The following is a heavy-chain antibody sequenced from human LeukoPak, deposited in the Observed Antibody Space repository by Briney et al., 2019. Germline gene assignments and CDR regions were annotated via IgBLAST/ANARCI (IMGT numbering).Heavy chain of an antibody. CDR2: INPSGGST. V-gene: IGHV1-46*01. J-gene: IGHJ6*02. Sequence: GASVKVSCKASGYTFTSYYMHWVRQAPGQGLEWMGIINPSGGSTSYAQKFQGRVTMTRDTSTSTVYMELSSLRAEDTAEYYCAKTVVDFWNPRGEYYGMDVWGQGTTVTVSS. CDR3: AKTVVDFWNPRGEYYGMDV. D-gene: IGHD3-3*01. CDR1: GYTFTSYY.